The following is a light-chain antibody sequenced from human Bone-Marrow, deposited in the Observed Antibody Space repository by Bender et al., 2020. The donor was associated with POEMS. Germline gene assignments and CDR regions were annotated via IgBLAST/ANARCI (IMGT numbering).Light chain of an antibody. CDR1: NSDVGSYNL. CDR3: SSFAGSNNLV. J-gene: IGLJ3*02. Sequence: QSALTQPASVSGSPGQSITISCTGTNSDVGSYNLVSWYQQYPGKAPKTILYEVTERPSGVSNRFSGSKSGNTASLTISGLRAEDEGDYHCSSFAGSNNLVFGGGTKLTVL. CDR2: EVT. V-gene: IGLV2-23*02.